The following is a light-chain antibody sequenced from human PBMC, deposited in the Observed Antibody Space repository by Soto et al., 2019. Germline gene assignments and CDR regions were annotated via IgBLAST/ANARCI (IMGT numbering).Light chain of an antibody. J-gene: IGKJ1*01. CDR1: QSVSSSY. CDR3: QQYNNWPPTWT. V-gene: IGKV3-15*01. CDR2: GAS. Sequence: IVLPQSPSTLSLSPGERATLSCRASQSVSSSYLAWYQQKPGQAPRLLIYGASTRATGFPARFSGSGSGTEFTLTISSLQSEDFAVYYCQQYNNWPPTWTFGQGTKVDIK.